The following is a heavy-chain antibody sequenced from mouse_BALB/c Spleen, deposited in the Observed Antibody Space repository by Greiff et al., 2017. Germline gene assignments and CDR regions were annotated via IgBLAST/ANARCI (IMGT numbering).Heavy chain of an antibody. Sequence: VQLQQSGAELVRPGASVTLSCKASGYTFTDYEMHWVKQTPVHGLEWIGAIDPETGGTAYNQKFKGKATLTADKSSSTAYMELRSLTSEDSAVYYCTSIYYDYDEGDYWGQGTTLTVSS. CDR1: GYTFTDYE. V-gene: IGHV1-15*01. CDR2: IDPETGGT. J-gene: IGHJ2*01. D-gene: IGHD2-4*01. CDR3: TSIYYDYDEGDY.